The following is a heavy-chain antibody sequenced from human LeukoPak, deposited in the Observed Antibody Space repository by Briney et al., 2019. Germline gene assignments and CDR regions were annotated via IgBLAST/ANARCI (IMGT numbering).Heavy chain of an antibody. CDR2: IRGYNGNT. D-gene: IGHD3-10*01. J-gene: IGHJ4*02. Sequence: SVKVSCKASGYTFTSYGISWVRQAPGQGLEWMAWIRGYNGNTDYAQNLRGRVTMTTDPSTSTAYMELRSLRSDDTAVYYCARDSVDGSGTYYNDSPDYWGQGTLVTVSS. V-gene: IGHV1-18*01. CDR1: GYTFTSYG. CDR3: ARDSVDGSGTYYNDSPDY.